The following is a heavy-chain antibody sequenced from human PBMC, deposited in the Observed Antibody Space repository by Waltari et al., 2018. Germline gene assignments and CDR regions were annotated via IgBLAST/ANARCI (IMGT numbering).Heavy chain of an antibody. CDR2: IKSKRDGAIT. CDR1: GFTFTPAW. J-gene: IGHJ4*01. CDR3: TTLDALWGG. Sequence: EVQMVESGGGLVKPGDSLRLSCAASGFTFTPAWLTWVRQAPGKGRCLVGRIKSKRDGAITDFAAPVRGRFSISRDDSQNMVFLQMNSLRTEDTALYYCTTLDALWGGWGHGTLVTVSS. V-gene: IGHV3-15*01. D-gene: IGHD7-27*01.